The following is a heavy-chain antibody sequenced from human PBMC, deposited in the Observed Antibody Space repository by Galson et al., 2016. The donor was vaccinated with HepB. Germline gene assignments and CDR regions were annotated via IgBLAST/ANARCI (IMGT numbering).Heavy chain of an antibody. V-gene: IGHV4-4*02. CDR3: ARHIAVAGTRGFDY. D-gene: IGHD6-19*01. CDR1: GDSMTSNW. Sequence: SETLSLTCTVSGDSMTSNWYSWVRQPPGQGLEWIGEAYHTGTTHYNPSLKNRVTMSIDKSNNRLSLTLNFVTAADTAIYYCARHIAVAGTRGFDYWGQGTLVTVSS. CDR2: AYHTGTT. J-gene: IGHJ4*02.